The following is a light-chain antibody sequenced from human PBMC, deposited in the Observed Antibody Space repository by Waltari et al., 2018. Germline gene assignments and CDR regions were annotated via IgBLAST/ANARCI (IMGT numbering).Light chain of an antibody. J-gene: IGKJ3*01. CDR1: QSVDSNY. CDR2: GTS. V-gene: IGKV3-20*01. CDR3: QHYGYSPFT. Sequence: ELVLTQSPGTLSLSPGEIATLSCRASQSVDSNYIAWYQQKPGQAPRLLIYGTSNRATGISDRFSGSGSGTDFTLTISSLEPEDFAVYYCQHYGYSPFTFGPGTRVGVK.